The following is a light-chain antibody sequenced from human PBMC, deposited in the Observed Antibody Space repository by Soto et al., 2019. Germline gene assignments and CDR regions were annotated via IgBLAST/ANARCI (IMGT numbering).Light chain of an antibody. V-gene: IGKV3D-20*01. CDR3: QQYGSSPLT. CDR1: QSVSGTY. Sequence: IVLTQSPGTLALSPGERATLSCRASQSVSGTYLAWYQQKPGLAPRLLIYDASNRATGIPDRFSGSGSGTDFTLTISRLEPEDFAVYYCQQYGSSPLTFGGGTKVDI. CDR2: DAS. J-gene: IGKJ4*01.